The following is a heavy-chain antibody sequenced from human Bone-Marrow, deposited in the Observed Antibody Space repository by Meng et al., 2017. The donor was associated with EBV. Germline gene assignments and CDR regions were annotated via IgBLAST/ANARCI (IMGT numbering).Heavy chain of an antibody. CDR1: GYTFTSYG. J-gene: IGHJ4*02. V-gene: IGHV1-18*01. Sequence: VNLWQVGAGVKKHGASVKVPSKASGYTFTSYGISWVRQAPGQGLEWMGWISAYNGNTNYAQKLRGRVTMTTDTSTSTAYMELRSLRSDDTAVYYCARVWFGANVGDYWGQGTLVTVSS. CDR3: ARVWFGANVGDY. D-gene: IGHD3-10*01. CDR2: ISAYNGNT.